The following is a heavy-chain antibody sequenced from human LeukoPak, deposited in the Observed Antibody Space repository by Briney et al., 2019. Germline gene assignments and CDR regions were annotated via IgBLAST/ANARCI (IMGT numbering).Heavy chain of an antibody. Sequence: GGSLRLSCAASGFTFSSYAMSWVRQAPGKGLEWVSAISGSGGSTYYADSVKGRFTISRDNAKNSLYLQMNSLRAEDTAVYYCARHCSSTSCRDYWGQGTLVTVSS. CDR3: ARHCSSTSCRDY. J-gene: IGHJ4*02. CDR2: ISGSGGST. CDR1: GFTFSSYA. V-gene: IGHV3-23*01. D-gene: IGHD2-2*01.